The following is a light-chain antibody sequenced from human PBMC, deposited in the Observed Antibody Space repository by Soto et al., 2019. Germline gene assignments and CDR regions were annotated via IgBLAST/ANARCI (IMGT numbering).Light chain of an antibody. CDR1: RTDVDGFDY. Sequence: QSVLTQPASVSGAPGQSIAISCTGVRTDVDGFDYVSWYQQHPGQAPQLIIYDVYNRPSGVSHRFSGSKSCDTASLTISGLQVEDGVNYYCTSNTTSTPFFVFGTGAKVTVL. CDR3: TSNTTSTPFFV. V-gene: IGLV2-14*03. J-gene: IGLJ1*01. CDR2: DVY.